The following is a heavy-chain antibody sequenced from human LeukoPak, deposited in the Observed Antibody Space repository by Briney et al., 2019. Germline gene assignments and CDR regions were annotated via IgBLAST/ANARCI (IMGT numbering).Heavy chain of an antibody. J-gene: IGHJ4*02. CDR3: ARDRPLLDSDPDSSGYYPDY. Sequence: ASVKVSCKASGYTFTSYYMHWVRQAPGQGLEWMGIINPSGGSTSYAQKFQGRVTMTRDTSTSTVYMELSSLRSEDTAVYHCARDRPLLDSDPDSSGYYPDYWGQGALVTVSS. D-gene: IGHD3-22*01. CDR2: INPSGGST. CDR1: GYTFTSYY. V-gene: IGHV1-46*01.